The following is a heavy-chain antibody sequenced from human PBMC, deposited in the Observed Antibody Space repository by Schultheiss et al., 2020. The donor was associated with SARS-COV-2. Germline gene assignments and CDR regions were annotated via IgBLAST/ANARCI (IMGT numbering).Heavy chain of an antibody. CDR2: ISSSSSYI. V-gene: IGHV3-21*01. CDR1: GFTFSSYE. D-gene: IGHD3-22*01. J-gene: IGHJ3*02. Sequence: GGSLRLSCAASGFTFSSYEMNWVRQAPGKGLEWVSSISSSSSYIYYADSVKGRFTISRDNAKNSLYLQMNSLRAEDTAVYYCARTYYYDSSGYYEDAFDIWGQGTMVTVSS. CDR3: ARTYYYDSSGYYEDAFDI.